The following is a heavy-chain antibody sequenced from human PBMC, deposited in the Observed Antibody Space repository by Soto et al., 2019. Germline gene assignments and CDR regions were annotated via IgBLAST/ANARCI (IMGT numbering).Heavy chain of an antibody. D-gene: IGHD3-9*01. CDR2: IIPIFGTA. CDR1: GGTFSSYA. Sequence: SVKVSCKASGGTFSSYAISWVRQAPGQGLGWMGGIIPIFGTANYAQKFQGRVTITADESTSTAYMELSSLRSEDTAVYYCARGALPYFDRQGPRYYGMDVWGQGTTVTVSS. J-gene: IGHJ6*02. CDR3: ARGALPYFDRQGPRYYGMDV. V-gene: IGHV1-69*13.